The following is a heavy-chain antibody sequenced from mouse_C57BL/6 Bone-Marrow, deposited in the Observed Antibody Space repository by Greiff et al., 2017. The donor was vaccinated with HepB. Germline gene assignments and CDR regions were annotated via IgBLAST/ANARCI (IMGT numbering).Heavy chain of an antibody. CDR1: GYTFTSYW. J-gene: IGHJ4*01. CDR2: IDPSDSYT. D-gene: IGHD4-1*01. Sequence: VQLQQPGAELVKPGASVKLSCKASGYTFTSYWMQWVKQRPGQGLEWIGEIDPSDSYTNYNQKFKGKATLTVDTSSSTAYMQLSNLTSEDSAVYYCARRPSGTGSHYYAMDYWGQGTSVTVSS. V-gene: IGHV1-50*01. CDR3: ARRPSGTGSHYYAMDY.